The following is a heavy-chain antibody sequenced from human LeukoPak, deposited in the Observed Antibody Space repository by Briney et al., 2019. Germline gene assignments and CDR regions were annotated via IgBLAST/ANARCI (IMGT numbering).Heavy chain of an antibody. V-gene: IGHV4-34*01. J-gene: IGHJ3*02. D-gene: IGHD2-15*01. CDR3: ASSNVVVVAAVMGADAFDI. CDR1: GGSFSGYY. CDR2: INHSGST. Sequence: SETLSLTCAVYGGSFSGYYWSWIRQPPGKGLEWIGEINHSGSTNYNPSLKSRVTISVDTSKNQFSLQLNSVTPEDTAVYYCASSNVVVVAAVMGADAFDIWGQGTMVTVSS.